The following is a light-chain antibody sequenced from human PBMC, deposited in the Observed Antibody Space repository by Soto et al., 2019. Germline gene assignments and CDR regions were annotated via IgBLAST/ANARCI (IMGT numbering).Light chain of an antibody. CDR2: DVT. V-gene: IGLV2-14*03. CDR1: SSDVGHYDY. CDR3: SSYTGTSTQV. J-gene: IGLJ1*01. Sequence: QSVLTQPASVSGSPGQSITISCTGSSSDVGHYDYVSWFQQHPGRAPTLLIYDVTYRPSGVSNRFSSAKSGSTASLTISGLRTEDEANYYCSSYTGTSTQVFGTGTKVTVL.